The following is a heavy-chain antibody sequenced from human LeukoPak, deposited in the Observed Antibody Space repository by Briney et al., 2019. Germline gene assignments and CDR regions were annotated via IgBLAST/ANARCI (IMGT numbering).Heavy chain of an antibody. CDR2: ISGYNGDT. J-gene: IGHJ6*03. CDR1: GYPFSSCG. Sequence: GASVKVSCKTFGYPFSSCGINWVRQAPGQGLEWMGWISGYNGDTNYAQKFQGRVTMTTDTSTNTAYMELRSLRSDDTAVYYCARGLWAQDYYYYYMDVWGKGTTVTVSS. V-gene: IGHV1-18*01. CDR3: ARGLWAQDYYYYYMDV. D-gene: IGHD7-27*01.